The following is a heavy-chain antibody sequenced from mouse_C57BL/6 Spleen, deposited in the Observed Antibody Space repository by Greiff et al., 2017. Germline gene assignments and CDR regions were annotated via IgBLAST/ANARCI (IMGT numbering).Heavy chain of an antibody. D-gene: IGHD2-5*01. CDR2: INPYNGGT. Sequence: VQLQQSGPVLVKPGASVKMSCKASGYTFTDYYMNWVKQSHGKSLGWIGVINPYNGGTSYNQKCKGKATLTVEKSSRTAYMELNSLTSEDAAFYYCASPYYSNYDYFDYWGQGTTLTVSS. V-gene: IGHV1-19*01. J-gene: IGHJ2*01. CDR3: ASPYYSNYDYFDY. CDR1: GYTFTDYY.